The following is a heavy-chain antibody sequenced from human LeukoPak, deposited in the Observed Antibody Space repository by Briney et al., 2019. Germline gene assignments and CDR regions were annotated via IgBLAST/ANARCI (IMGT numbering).Heavy chain of an antibody. CDR1: GFTFSDYY. V-gene: IGHV3-11*01. CDR2: INSSGSTI. J-gene: IGHJ6*01. Sequence: PGGSLRLSCAASGFTFSDYYMSWIRQAPGKGLEWVSYINSSGSTIYYADSVKGRFTISRDNAKNSLYLQMNSLRAEDTAIYYCAKMKGHPLPKYYMDVWGQGTTVTVSS. CDR3: AKMKGHPLPKYYMDV. D-gene: IGHD1-26*01.